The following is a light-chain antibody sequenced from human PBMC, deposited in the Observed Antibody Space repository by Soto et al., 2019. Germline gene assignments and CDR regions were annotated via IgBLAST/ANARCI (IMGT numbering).Light chain of an antibody. Sequence: QSVLTQPPTASGTPGQRVNISCSGSSSNIGSYTVNWYQQFPGTAPKLVIYSNNQRPSGVPDRFSGSKSGTSASLVISGLQSEDEADYFCAAWDDSLNGHVVFGGGTQLTVL. CDR2: SNN. CDR1: SSNIGSYT. J-gene: IGLJ2*01. V-gene: IGLV1-44*01. CDR3: AAWDDSLNGHVV.